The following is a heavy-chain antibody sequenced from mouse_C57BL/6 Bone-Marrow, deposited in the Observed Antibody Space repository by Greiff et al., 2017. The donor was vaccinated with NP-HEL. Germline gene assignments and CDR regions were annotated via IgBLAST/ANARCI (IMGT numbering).Heavy chain of an antibody. D-gene: IGHD4-1*01. CDR2: INPNNGGT. CDR1: GYTFTDYY. V-gene: IGHV1-26*01. CDR3: ARWGMELGLTNWYFDV. J-gene: IGHJ1*03. Sequence: EVQLQQSGPELVKPGASVKISCKASGYTFTDYYMNWVKQSPGKSLEWIGDINPNNGGTSYNQKFKGKATLTVDKSSSTAYMELRSLTSEDSAVYYCARWGMELGLTNWYFDVWGTGTTVTVSS.